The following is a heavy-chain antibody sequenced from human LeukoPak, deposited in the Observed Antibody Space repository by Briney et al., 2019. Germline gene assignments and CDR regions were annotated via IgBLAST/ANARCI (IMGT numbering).Heavy chain of an antibody. CDR1: RFSFKTYA. CDR2: ISATGGST. D-gene: IGHD2-8*02. V-gene: IGHV3-23*01. J-gene: IGHJ1*01. CDR3: AQEVGYCAGATCFFTY. Sequence: PGGSLRLSCVASRFSFKTYAMSWVRQAPGKGLEWISGISATGGSTYSADSVKGRFTISRDNSGNILYLQMNRLRAEDTAVYFCAQEVGYCAGATCFFTYRGQGTLVTVSS.